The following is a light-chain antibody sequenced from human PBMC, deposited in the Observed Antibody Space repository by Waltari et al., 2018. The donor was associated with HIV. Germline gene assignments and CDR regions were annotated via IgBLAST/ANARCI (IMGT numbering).Light chain of an antibody. Sequence: EIVLTQSPVTLSLSPGEGANLSCSASQNISNYLGWYQQRSGQPPRLLIYDAATRATGIPARFTGSGSGTDVTLTIDSLEPEDFAMYYCQQRSNWPGTFGPGTRVDVK. V-gene: IGKV3-11*01. CDR3: QQRSNWPGT. J-gene: IGKJ1*01. CDR1: QNISNY. CDR2: DAA.